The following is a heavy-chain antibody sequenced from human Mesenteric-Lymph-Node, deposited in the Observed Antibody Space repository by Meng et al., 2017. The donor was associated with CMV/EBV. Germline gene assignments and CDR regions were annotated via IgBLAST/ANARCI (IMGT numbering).Heavy chain of an antibody. D-gene: IGHD2-2*02. Sequence: SVKVSCKASGYTFTSYAMHWVRQAPGQRLEWLGWISGYNGNTKYAQKVQGRVTMTTDKSTSTAYMELRSLRSDDTAVYYCARGTSVVPVAIPLFDYFDYWGQGTLVTVSS. CDR2: ISGYNGNT. J-gene: IGHJ4*02. V-gene: IGHV1-18*01. CDR3: ARGTSVVPVAIPLFDYFDY. CDR1: GYTFTSYA.